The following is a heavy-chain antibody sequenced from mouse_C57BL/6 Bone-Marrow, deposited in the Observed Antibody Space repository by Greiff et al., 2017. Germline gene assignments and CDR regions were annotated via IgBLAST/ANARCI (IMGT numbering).Heavy chain of an antibody. CDR3: AAVYDGYLSYAMYY. J-gene: IGHJ4*01. CDR1: GYTFTDYN. D-gene: IGHD2-3*01. CDR2: INPNNGGT. Sequence: EVQLQQSGPELVKPGASVKIPCKASGYTFTDYNMDWVKQSHGKSLEWIGDINPNNGGTIYNQKFKGKATLTVDKSSSTAYMELRSLTSEDTAVYYCAAVYDGYLSYAMYYWGQGTSVTVSS. V-gene: IGHV1-18*01.